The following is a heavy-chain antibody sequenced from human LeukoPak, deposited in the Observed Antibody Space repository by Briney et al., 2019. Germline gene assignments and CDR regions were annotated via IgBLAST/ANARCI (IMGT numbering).Heavy chain of an antibody. CDR3: ASGTYDFWSGYYDY. CDR1: GGSFSGYY. CDR2: INHSGST. Sequence: SETLSLTCAVYGGSFSGYYWSWIRQPPGKGLEWIGEINHSGSTNYNPSLKSRVTISVDTSKNQFSLKLSSVTAADTAVYYCASGTYDFWSGYYDYWGQGTPVTVSS. V-gene: IGHV4-34*01. D-gene: IGHD3-3*01. J-gene: IGHJ4*02.